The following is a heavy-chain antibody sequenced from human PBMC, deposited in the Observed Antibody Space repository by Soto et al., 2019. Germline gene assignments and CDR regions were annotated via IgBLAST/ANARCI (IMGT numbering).Heavy chain of an antibody. CDR1: GFPFSSSG. V-gene: IGHV3-33*01. J-gene: IGHJ6*02. D-gene: IGHD1-1*01. Sequence: GGSLRLSCAASGFPFSSSGMHWVPQAPGNGLEWVAVIWYDGSNKYYADSVKGRFTISRDNSKNTLYLQMNSLRAEDTAVYYCATHTKLDRRARYGMDVWGQGTTVAVSS. CDR2: IWYDGSNK. CDR3: ATHTKLDRRARYGMDV.